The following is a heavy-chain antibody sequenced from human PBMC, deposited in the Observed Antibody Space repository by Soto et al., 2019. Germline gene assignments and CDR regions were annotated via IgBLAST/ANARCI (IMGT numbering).Heavy chain of an antibody. V-gene: IGHV4-39*07. D-gene: IGHD2-21*01. Sequence: SETLSLTCTVSGGSISSSSYYWGWFRQPTGKGLEWIGGIYYSGSTNYNPSLKSRVTISVDTSKNQFSLKLSSVTAADTAVYYCARSPYEGYYFAYWGQGTLVTVSS. CDR3: ARSPYEGYYFAY. CDR2: IYYSGST. CDR1: GGSISSSSYY. J-gene: IGHJ4*02.